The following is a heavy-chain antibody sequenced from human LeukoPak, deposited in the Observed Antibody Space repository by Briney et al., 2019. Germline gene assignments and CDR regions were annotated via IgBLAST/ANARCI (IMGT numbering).Heavy chain of an antibody. J-gene: IGHJ4*02. D-gene: IGHD6-13*01. Sequence: PSETLSLTCSVSGGSISSYYWGWIRQPPGKGLEWIGSISYSGSTYYNPSLKSRITISVDTSKNQFSLKLSSVTAADTAVYYCARDVTAAFDYWGQGTLVTVSS. CDR1: GGSISSYY. V-gene: IGHV4-39*07. CDR2: ISYSGST. CDR3: ARDVTAAFDY.